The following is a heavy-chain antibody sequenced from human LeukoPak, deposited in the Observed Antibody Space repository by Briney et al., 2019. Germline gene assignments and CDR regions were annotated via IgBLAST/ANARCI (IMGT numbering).Heavy chain of an antibody. J-gene: IGHJ4*02. Sequence: SETLSLTCAVYGGSFSGYYWGWIRQPPGKGLEWIGSIYYSGSTYYNPSLKSRVTISVDTSKNQFSLKLSSVTAADTAVYYCARRISGSYHFDSWGQGTLVAVSS. CDR2: IYYSGST. D-gene: IGHD1-26*01. CDR3: ARRISGSYHFDS. CDR1: GGSFSGYY. V-gene: IGHV4-34*01.